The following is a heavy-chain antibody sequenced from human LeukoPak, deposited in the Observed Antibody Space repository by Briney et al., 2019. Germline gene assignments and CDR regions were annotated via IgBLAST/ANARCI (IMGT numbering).Heavy chain of an antibody. CDR2: LKQDGSEK. CDR1: GFTFSSFW. D-gene: IGHD2-2*01. CDR3: ASCCSSTSCYFGDAFDI. Sequence: GGPLRPSCAASGFTFSSFWMTWFRQVPGKGLEWVANLKQDGSEKYYVDSVKGRFTISRDNAKNSLYLQMNSLRAEDTAVYYCASCCSSTSCYFGDAFDIWGQGTMVTVSS. J-gene: IGHJ3*02. V-gene: IGHV3-7*01.